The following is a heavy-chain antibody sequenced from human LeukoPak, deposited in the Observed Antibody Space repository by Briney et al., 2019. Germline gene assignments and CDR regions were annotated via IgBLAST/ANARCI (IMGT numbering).Heavy chain of an antibody. V-gene: IGHV1-18*01. CDR1: GYTFTSYG. CDR2: ISAYNGNT. D-gene: IGHD3-22*01. J-gene: IGHJ3*02. CDR3: ARDVGYDSSGDDAFDI. Sequence: ASVKVSFKASGYTFTSYGISWVRQAPGQGLEWMGWISAYNGNTNYAQKLQGRVTMTTDTPTSTAYMELRSLRSDDTAVYYCARDVGYDSSGDDAFDIWGQGTMVTVSS.